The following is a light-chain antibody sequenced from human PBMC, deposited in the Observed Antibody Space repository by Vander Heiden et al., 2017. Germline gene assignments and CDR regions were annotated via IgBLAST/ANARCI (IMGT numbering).Light chain of an antibody. Sequence: SYELTHPPSVSVSPRQTARLPCSRDALPKQYAYLYQQKPGQAPVLVIYKDRERPSGIPERFSGSSTGKTVTLTISGVQAEDEADYYCQSADSSGTYEVFGGGTKLTGL. CDR3: QSADSSGTYEV. CDR1: ALPKQY. V-gene: IGLV3-25*03. CDR2: KDR. J-gene: IGLJ3*02.